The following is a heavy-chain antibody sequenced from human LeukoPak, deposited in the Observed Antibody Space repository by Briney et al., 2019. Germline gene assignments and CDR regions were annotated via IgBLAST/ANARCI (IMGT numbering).Heavy chain of an antibody. D-gene: IGHD3-10*01. V-gene: IGHV1-24*01. J-gene: IGHJ6*02. CDR3: VTLGWFGEAYGMDV. Sequence: ASVKVSCKVSGYTLTELSIHWVRQAPGKGLEWMGGFDPEDGETIYAQKFQGRVTMTEDTSTDTAYMELSSLRSEDTAVYYCVTLGWFGEAYGMDVWGQGNTVTVSS. CDR1: GYTLTELS. CDR2: FDPEDGET.